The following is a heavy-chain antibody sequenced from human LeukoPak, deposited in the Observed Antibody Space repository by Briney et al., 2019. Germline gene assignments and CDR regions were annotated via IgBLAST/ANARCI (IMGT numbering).Heavy chain of an antibody. D-gene: IGHD2-15*01. CDR1: GFTFSSYW. V-gene: IGHV3-48*01. Sequence: PGGSLRLSCAASGFTFSSYWMSWVRQAPGKGLEWVSYISSSSTIYYADSVKGRFTISRDNAKNSLYLQMNSLRAEDTAVYYCARDFGSMYAFDIWGQGTMVTVSS. J-gene: IGHJ3*02. CDR3: ARDFGSMYAFDI. CDR2: ISSSSTI.